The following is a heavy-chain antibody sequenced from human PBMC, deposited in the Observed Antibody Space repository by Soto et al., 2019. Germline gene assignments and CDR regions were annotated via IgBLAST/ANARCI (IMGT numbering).Heavy chain of an antibody. J-gene: IGHJ6*02. V-gene: IGHV1-69*12. CDR1: GGTFSSYA. CDR3: ARDPSDSGDQTYGMDV. D-gene: IGHD4-17*01. Sequence: QVQLVQSGAEVKKPGSSMNVSCKASGGTFSSYAISWVRQAPGQGLEWMGGIIPVFGTANYAQKFQGRVTITADESTSTDYMDLSSLRSEDTAVYYCARDPSDSGDQTYGMDVWGQGTTVTVSS. CDR2: IIPVFGTA.